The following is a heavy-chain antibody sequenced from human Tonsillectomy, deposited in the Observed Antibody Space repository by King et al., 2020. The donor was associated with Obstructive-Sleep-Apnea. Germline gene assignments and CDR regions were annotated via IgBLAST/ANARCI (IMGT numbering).Heavy chain of an antibody. CDR1: GVSFITYS. D-gene: IGHD3-16*01. V-gene: IGHV3-21*01. J-gene: IGHJ2*01. CDR3: AVGEDGVHWYFVL. CDR2: ISSSSGYI. Sequence: QLVQSGGGLVKPGGSLRLSCAVSGVSFITYSMSWVRQAPGKGPEWGSSISSSSGYIYYADSVKGRCTISRDNAKNTLSLQMNTLRAEDTAVYFCAVGEDGVHWYFVLWGRGTLVSVSS.